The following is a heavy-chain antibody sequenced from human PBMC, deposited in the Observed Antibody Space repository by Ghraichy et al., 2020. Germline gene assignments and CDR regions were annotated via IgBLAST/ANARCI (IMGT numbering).Heavy chain of an antibody. CDR3: ARRVVVVPAAPHTYGMDV. Sequence: LSLTCAASGFTFRSYWMHWVRQVPGQGLVWVSHSNSDGSSTAYADSVKGRFTISRDNAKNTEYLQMNSPRAEDTALDYCARRVVVVPAAPHTYGMDVWGHRTTVTVSS. V-gene: IGHV3-74*01. D-gene: IGHD2-2*01. CDR2: SNSDGSST. J-gene: IGHJ6*02. CDR1: GFTFRSYW.